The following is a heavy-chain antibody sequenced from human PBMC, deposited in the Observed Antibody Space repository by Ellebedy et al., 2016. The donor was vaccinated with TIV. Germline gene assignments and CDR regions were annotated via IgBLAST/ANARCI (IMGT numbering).Heavy chain of an antibody. V-gene: IGHV4-39*01. D-gene: IGHD6-19*01. CDR1: GDSISTSSYY. J-gene: IGHJ5*02. CDR2: IYGTA. CDR3: VTGNGWYNWFDP. Sequence: PSETLSLTCTVSGDSISTSSYYWGWIRQPPGKGLEYIGSIYGTAYYNPSLNSRVTISVDTSKNQFSLSLASVTAADTAVYYCVTGNGWYNWFDPWGQGTLVTVSS.